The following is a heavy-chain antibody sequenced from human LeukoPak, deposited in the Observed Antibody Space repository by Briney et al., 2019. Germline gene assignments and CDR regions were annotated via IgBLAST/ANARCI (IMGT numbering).Heavy chain of an antibody. V-gene: IGHV1-8*01. D-gene: IGHD3-22*01. CDR2: INPNSGNT. J-gene: IGHJ4*02. CDR3: ARGTETYYYDSSGYLTVDY. CDR1: GYTFTSYD. Sequence: ASVKVSCKASGYTFTSYDINWVRQATGQGLEWMGWINPNSGNTGYAQKFQGRVTMTRNTSISTAYMELSSLRSEDTAVYYCARGTETYYYDSSGYLTVDYWGQGTLVTVSS.